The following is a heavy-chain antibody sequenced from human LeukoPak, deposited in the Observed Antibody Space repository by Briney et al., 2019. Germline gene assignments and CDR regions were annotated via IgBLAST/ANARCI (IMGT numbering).Heavy chain of an antibody. D-gene: IGHD5-24*01. V-gene: IGHV3-30*03. CDR1: GFTFSSFG. CDR2: ISYDGSIK. J-gene: IGHJ4*02. Sequence: PGRSLRLSCAASGFTFSSFGMHWVRQAPGKGLEWVAVISYDGSIKYYADSVKGRFTISRDNSKNTLYLQMNSLRAEDTAVYYCARLSMAEKRNYWGQGTLVTVSS. CDR3: ARLSMAEKRNY.